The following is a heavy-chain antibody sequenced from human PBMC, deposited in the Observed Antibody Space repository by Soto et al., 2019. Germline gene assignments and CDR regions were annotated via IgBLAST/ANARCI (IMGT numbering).Heavy chain of an antibody. CDR3: ASQNPGYSSGWYISRPSGPPLGYFQH. V-gene: IGHV4-39*01. D-gene: IGHD6-19*01. Sequence: ASETLSLTCTVSGGSISSSSYYWGWIRQPPGKGLEWIGSIYYSGSTYYNPSLKSRVTISVDTSKNQFSLKLSSVTAADTAVYYCASQNPGYSSGWYISRPSGPPLGYFQHWGQGTLVTVPQ. CDR2: IYYSGST. CDR1: GGSISSSSYY. J-gene: IGHJ1*01.